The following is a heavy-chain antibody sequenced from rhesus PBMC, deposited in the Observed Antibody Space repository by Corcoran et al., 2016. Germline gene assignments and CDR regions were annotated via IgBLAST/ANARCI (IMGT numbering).Heavy chain of an antibody. V-gene: IGHV4S14*01. J-gene: IGHJ4*01. CDR1: GYSISSGYF. CDR3: ARNNHYHTYFDC. Sequence: QVQLQESGPGLVKPSETLSLTCAVSGYSISSGYFCNWTRQPPGKGLEWIGSTYGSSRSNCLSPSLKSRVTLSVDTSKNQFSLKVGSVTAADAAVYCCARNNHYHTYFDCWGQGVLVTVSS. CDR2: TYGSSRSN. D-gene: IGHD3-9*01.